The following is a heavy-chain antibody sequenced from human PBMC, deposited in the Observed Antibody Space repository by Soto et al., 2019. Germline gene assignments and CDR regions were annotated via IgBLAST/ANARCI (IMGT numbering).Heavy chain of an antibody. CDR1: GGSISSSSYY. CDR2: IYYSGST. D-gene: IGHD3-16*02. CDR3: ARQVSYELDY. V-gene: IGHV4-39*01. Sequence: QLQLQESGPGLVKPSETLSLTCTVSGGSISSSSYYWGWIRQPPGKGLEWIGSIYYSGSTYYNPSLKSRVTISVDTSKNQSALKLSSVTAADTAVYYCARQVSYELDYWGQGTLVTVSS. J-gene: IGHJ4*02.